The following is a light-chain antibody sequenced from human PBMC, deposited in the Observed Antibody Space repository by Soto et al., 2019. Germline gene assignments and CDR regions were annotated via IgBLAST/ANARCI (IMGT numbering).Light chain of an antibody. J-gene: IGKJ4*01. CDR3: QQRSSWPLT. Sequence: EIVLTQSPATLALSPGERATLSCRASQSVSSFLAWYQQKPGQAPRLLIYDASKRATGISARFSGSGSGTDFTLTISSLEPEDFAVYYCQQRSSWPLTFGGGNKVELK. V-gene: IGKV3-11*01. CDR1: QSVSSF. CDR2: DAS.